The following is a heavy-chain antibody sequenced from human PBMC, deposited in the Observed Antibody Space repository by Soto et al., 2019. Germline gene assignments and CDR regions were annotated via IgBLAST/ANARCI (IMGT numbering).Heavy chain of an antibody. CDR1: GYTFTGYY. Sequence: QVQLVQSGAEVKKPGASVKVSCKASGYTFTGYYMHWVRQAPGQGLEWMGWINPNSGGTKYPQTFQGRVTMTRETSITTVYMSLTGLKSDDTAGYYCARDLAKGGGSAGFDYWGQGTLVAVSS. J-gene: IGHJ4*02. CDR3: ARDLAKGGGSAGFDY. D-gene: IGHD6-25*01. CDR2: INPNSGGT. V-gene: IGHV1-2*02.